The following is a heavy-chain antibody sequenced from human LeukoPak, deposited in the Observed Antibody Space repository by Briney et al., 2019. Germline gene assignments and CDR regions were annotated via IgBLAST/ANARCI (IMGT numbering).Heavy chain of an antibody. J-gene: IGHJ4*02. V-gene: IGHV4-39*01. CDR3: ASKSTAWTIDY. CDR2: MYYSGST. CDR1: GGSISSSSYY. D-gene: IGHD3/OR15-3a*01. Sequence: NTSETLSLTCTVSGGSISSSSYYWGWIRQTPWNGLEWIGTMYYSGSTNYNPSLKSRVTLSIDTPKNQFSLRLSSVTAQDTAVYYCASKSTAWTIDYWGQGTLVTVSS.